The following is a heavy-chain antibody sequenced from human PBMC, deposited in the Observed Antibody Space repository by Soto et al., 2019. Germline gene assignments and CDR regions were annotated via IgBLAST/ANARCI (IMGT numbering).Heavy chain of an antibody. CDR2: IKSKTDGGTT. Sequence: LRLSCAASGFTFSNAWMSWVRQAPGKGLEWVGRIKSKTDGGTTDYAAPVKGRFTISRDDSKNTLYLQMNSLKTEDTAVYYCTTRPRAPGAFDIWGQGTMVTVSS. J-gene: IGHJ3*02. CDR1: GFTFSNAW. V-gene: IGHV3-15*01. CDR3: TTRPRAPGAFDI.